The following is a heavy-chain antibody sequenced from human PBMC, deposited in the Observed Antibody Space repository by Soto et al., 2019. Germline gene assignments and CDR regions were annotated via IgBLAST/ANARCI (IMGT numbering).Heavy chain of an antibody. CDR1: GASISNFY. CDR3: AKGGTYYFDS. J-gene: IGHJ4*02. D-gene: IGHD3-16*01. Sequence: SETLSLTCSVSGASISNFYWSWIRQSAGKGLEWIGRLYTRGTTDYNPSLKSRVTMSIDTSKNRVSLSLSSVTAADTAVYYCAKGGTYYFDSWGPGIVLTVST. CDR2: LYTRGTT. V-gene: IGHV4-4*07.